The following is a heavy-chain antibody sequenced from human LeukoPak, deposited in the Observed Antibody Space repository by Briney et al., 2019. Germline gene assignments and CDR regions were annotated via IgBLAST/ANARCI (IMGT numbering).Heavy chain of an antibody. CDR3: VRRQWLGGGLEY. V-gene: IGHV4-39*07. D-gene: IGHD6-19*01. CDR2: FYNSGST. J-gene: IGHJ4*02. CDR1: AGSFSSSSYY. Sequence: PSETLSLTCTVSAGSFSSSSYYWDWIRQSSGKELEWIGSFYNSGSTYYNPSLKSRVTMSIDTSKNQFSLKLSSLTAADTAVYYCVRRQWLGGGLEYWGQGTLVTVSS.